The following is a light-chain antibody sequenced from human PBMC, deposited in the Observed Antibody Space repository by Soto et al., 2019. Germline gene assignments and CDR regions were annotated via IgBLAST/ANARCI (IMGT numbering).Light chain of an antibody. V-gene: IGKV3-20*01. Sequence: EIVLTQSPGTLSLSPWERATLSCRTSQSVRSSHLAWYQQKPGQAPRLLIYGASSRATGVPDRFSGSGSGTDFTLTISRLGPADFAVYYCQQHVGIPLTFGGGTKVDIK. J-gene: IGKJ4*01. CDR2: GAS. CDR1: QSVRSSH. CDR3: QQHVGIPLT.